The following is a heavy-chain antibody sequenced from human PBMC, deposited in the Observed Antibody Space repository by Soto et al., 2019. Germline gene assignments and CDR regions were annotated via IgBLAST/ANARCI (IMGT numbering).Heavy chain of an antibody. J-gene: IGHJ4*02. V-gene: IGHV4-31*03. CDR1: GGSLSSGDHF. Sequence: PSETLSLTCTVSGGSLSSGDHFWTWIRQHPGKVLEWIGNIYYTGSTYYSPSLSSRVTISVDTSKNQFSLRLSSVTAADTAVYYCATSRSLGTFFDYCRQVTLVPASS. CDR2: IYYTGST. D-gene: IGHD6-13*01. CDR3: ATSRSLGTFFDY.